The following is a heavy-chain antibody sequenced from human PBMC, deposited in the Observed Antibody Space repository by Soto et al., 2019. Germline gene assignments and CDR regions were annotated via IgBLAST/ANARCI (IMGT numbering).Heavy chain of an antibody. D-gene: IGHD3-10*01. CDR1: GITFSSYA. CDR3: ARGEAPNSGRITMVRGYFRS. CDR2: ISYDGSNK. J-gene: IGHJ4*02. Sequence: QVQLVESGGGVVQPGRSLRLSCAASGITFSSYAMHWVRQAPGKGLEWVAVISYDGSNKYYADSVKGRFTISRDNSKNTLYLQMNSLRAEDTAVYYCARGEAPNSGRITMVRGYFRSWGQGTLVTVSS. V-gene: IGHV3-30-3*01.